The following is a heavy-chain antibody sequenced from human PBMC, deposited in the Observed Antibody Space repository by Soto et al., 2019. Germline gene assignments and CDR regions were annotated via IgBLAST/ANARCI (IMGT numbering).Heavy chain of an antibody. D-gene: IGHD5-12*01. CDR2: IYYSGST. V-gene: IGHV4-31*03. CDR1: GGSISSGGYY. CDR3: ARDLYSGYDYGY. Sequence: SETLSLTCTVSGGSISSGGYYWSWIRQHPGKGLEWIGYIYYSGSTYYNPSLKSRVTISVDTSKNQFSLKLSSVTAADTAVYYCARDLYSGYDYGYWGQGTLVTVSS. J-gene: IGHJ1*01.